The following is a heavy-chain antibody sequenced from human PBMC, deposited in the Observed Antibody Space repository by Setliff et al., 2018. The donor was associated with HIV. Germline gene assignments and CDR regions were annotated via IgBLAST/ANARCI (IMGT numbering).Heavy chain of an antibody. CDR3: ARRGSHSSPETL. D-gene: IGHD1-26*01. CDR2: IYTSGST. Sequence: SETLSLTCTVSGGSITNYYWSWIRQPPGKGLQWIGYIYTSGSTNYNPSLKSRVTISVDTSKNQFSLKVSSVTAADTAVYYCARRGSHSSPETLWGQGTLVTVS. CDR1: GGSITNYY. J-gene: IGHJ4*02. V-gene: IGHV4-4*09.